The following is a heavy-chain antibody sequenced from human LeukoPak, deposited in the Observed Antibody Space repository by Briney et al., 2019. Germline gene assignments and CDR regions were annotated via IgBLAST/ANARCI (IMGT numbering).Heavy chain of an antibody. CDR3: AANWNDGWFDP. D-gene: IGHD1-20*01. CDR1: GGSISSYY. CDR2: IYYSGST. J-gene: IGHJ5*02. Sequence: SETLSLTCTVSGGSISSYYWSWIRQPPGKGLEWIGYIYYSGSTNYNPSLKSRVTISVGTSKNQFSLKLSSVTAADTAVYYCAANWNDGWFDPWGQGTLVTVSS. V-gene: IGHV4-59*01.